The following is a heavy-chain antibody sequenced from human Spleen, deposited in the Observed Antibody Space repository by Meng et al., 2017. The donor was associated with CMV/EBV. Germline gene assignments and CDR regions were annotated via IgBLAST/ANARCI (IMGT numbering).Heavy chain of an antibody. CDR3: ARVTVLYGMDV. D-gene: IGHD1-20*01. CDR1: GGTFSDYA. V-gene: IGHV1-69*05. CDR2: IIPILRTT. Sequence: SVKVSCKASGGTFSDYAISWLRQAPGQGLEWMGGIIPILRTTNYAQIFQGRVTITTDESTSTAYMEVSSLKSEDTAVYYCARVTVLYGMDVWGQGTTVTVSS. J-gene: IGHJ6*02.